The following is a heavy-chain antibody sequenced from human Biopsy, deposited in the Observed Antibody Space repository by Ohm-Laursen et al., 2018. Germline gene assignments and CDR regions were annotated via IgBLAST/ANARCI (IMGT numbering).Heavy chain of an antibody. V-gene: IGHV4-59*01. Sequence: SETLSLTCTVSGDSISDDYWNWIRQPPGKGLQVIGYISSGGRAKYNPSLKSRLTISLDTSKNQLSLRLSSVTAADSAIYYCARERQFRFLEGAFDYWGQGILVTVSS. CDR1: GDSISDDY. CDR3: ARERQFRFLEGAFDY. J-gene: IGHJ4*02. D-gene: IGHD3-3*01. CDR2: ISSGGRA.